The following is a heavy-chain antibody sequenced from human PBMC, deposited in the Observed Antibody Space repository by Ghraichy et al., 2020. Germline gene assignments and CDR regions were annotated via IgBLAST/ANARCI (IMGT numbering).Heavy chain of an antibody. CDR1: GFTFRTYA. CDR3: AKFARDWPNEYLQH. Sequence: LSLTCASSGFTFRTYAMSWVRQAPGKARECVSAITDNCGTTYDAESVKGRFTIFRDNSKNTLFLQMNSLRGEDTAVSYCAKFARDWPNEYLQHWGQGALVTVSS. CDR2: ITDNCGTT. D-gene: IGHD3/OR15-3a*01. J-gene: IGHJ1*01. V-gene: IGHV3-23*01.